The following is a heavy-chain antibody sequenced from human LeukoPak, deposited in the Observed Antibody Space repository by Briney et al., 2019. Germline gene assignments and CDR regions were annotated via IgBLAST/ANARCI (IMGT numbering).Heavy chain of an antibody. D-gene: IGHD4-23*01. CDR2: IYYSGST. Sequence: SETLSLTCTVSGGSISSYYWSWIRQPPGKGLEWIGSIYYSGSTYYNPSLKSRVTISVDTSKNQFSLKLSSVTAADTAVYYCARDDYGGSYWYFDLWGRGTLVTVSS. V-gene: IGHV4-39*07. CDR1: GGSISSYY. J-gene: IGHJ2*01. CDR3: ARDDYGGSYWYFDL.